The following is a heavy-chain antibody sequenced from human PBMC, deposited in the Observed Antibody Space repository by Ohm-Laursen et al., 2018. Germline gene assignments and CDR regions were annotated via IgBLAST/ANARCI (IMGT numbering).Heavy chain of an antibody. Sequence: SETLSLTCTVSGGSISSGGYYWSWIRQHPGKGLEWIGYIYYSGSTYYNPSLKSLVTISVDTSKNQFSLKLSSVTAADTAVYYCARVRKDYYGMDVWGQGTTVTVSS. J-gene: IGHJ6*02. CDR2: IYYSGST. CDR1: GGSISSGGYY. V-gene: IGHV4-31*01. CDR3: ARVRKDYYGMDV.